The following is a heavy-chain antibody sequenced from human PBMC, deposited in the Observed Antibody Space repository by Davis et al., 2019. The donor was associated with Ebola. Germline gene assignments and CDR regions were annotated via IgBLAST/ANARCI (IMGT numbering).Heavy chain of an antibody. CDR3: ARTQYDILTGYGYYGMDV. J-gene: IGHJ6*02. CDR2: IYPGDSDT. CDR1: GYSFTSYW. V-gene: IGHV5-51*01. Sequence: GESLKISCTGSGYSFTSYWIGWVRQMPGKGLEWMGIIYPGDSDTRYSPSFQGQVTISADKSISTAYLQWSSLKASDTAMYYCARTQYDILTGYGYYGMDVWGQGTTVTVSS. D-gene: IGHD3-9*01.